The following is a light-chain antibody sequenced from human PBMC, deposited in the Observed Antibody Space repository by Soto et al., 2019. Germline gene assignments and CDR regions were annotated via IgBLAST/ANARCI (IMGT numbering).Light chain of an antibody. CDR3: NSYRSSNTPYV. CDR2: DVT. CDR1: TTDVGGYNY. J-gene: IGLJ1*01. V-gene: IGLV2-14*01. Sequence: QSALTQPASVSGSPGQSITISCTGTTTDVGGYNYVSWYQQHPGKAPKLMIYDVTNWPSGVSNRFSGSKSGNTASLTISGLQAEDEADYYCNSYRSSNTPYVFGTGTKLTVL.